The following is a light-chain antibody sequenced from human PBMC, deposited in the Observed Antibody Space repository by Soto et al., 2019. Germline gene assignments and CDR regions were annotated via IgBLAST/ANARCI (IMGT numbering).Light chain of an antibody. CDR2: EVS. J-gene: IGLJ1*01. V-gene: IGLV2-14*01. CDR3: SSYSISTAYL. Sequence: ALTQPASVSGSPGQSITVSCTGTSSDVGGYDYVSWYQLHPGKAPKLMLFEVSNRPSGVSYRFSGSKSGNTASLTISGLQAEDEADYFCSSYSISTAYLFGTGTKVTV. CDR1: SSDVGGYDY.